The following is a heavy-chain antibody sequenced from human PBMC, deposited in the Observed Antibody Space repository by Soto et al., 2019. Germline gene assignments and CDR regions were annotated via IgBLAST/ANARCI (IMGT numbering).Heavy chain of an antibody. CDR1: GYTFTSYA. V-gene: IGHV1-3*01. CDR2: TNAGNGNT. D-gene: IGHD2-15*01. Sequence: QVQLVQSGAEVKKPGASVKVSCKASGYTFTSYAMHWVRQAPGQRLEWMGWTNAGNGNTKYSQKFQGRVTITRDTSASTAYMELSSLRSEDTAVYYCARGPNGAGGPPSVAEYFDYWGQGTLVTVSS. J-gene: IGHJ4*02. CDR3: ARGPNGAGGPPSVAEYFDY.